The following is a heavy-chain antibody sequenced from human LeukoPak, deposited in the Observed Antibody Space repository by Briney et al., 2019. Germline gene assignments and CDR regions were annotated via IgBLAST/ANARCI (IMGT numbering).Heavy chain of an antibody. J-gene: IGHJ4*02. CDR1: GFTFDDYA. CDR3: ASASLSGSLLPRDY. Sequence: GGSLRLSCAASGFTFDDYAMHWVRQAPGKGLEWVSGISWNSGSMDYADSVKGRFTISRDNAKNSLYLQMNSLRAEDTALYYCASASLSGSLLPRDYWGQGTLVTVSS. CDR2: ISWNSGSM. D-gene: IGHD1-26*01. V-gene: IGHV3-9*01.